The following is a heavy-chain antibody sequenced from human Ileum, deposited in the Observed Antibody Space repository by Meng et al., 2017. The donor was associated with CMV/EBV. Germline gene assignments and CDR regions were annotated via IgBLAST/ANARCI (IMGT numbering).Heavy chain of an antibody. V-gene: IGHV4-34*01. CDR3: ARTQVVRVFDF. CDR1: GGSFNDYY. CDR2: IYHSGST. D-gene: IGHD2-21*01. J-gene: IGHJ4*02. Sequence: QVHLQQWGAGLLKPSETLTLSCAVYGGSFNDYYWSWIRQSPGKGLEWIGEIYHSGSTNYNPSFKSRVSISVDTSKTQFSLKMYSVTAADTALYYCARTQVVRVFDFWGQGTLVTVS.